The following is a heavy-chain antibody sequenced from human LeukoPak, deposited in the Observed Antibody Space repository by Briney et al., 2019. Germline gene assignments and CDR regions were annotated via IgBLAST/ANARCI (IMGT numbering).Heavy chain of an antibody. J-gene: IGHJ3*02. V-gene: IGHV3-48*04. CDR3: ASQVAVAGPDAFDI. Sequence: GGSLRLSCAASGFTFSSYSMNWFRQAPGKGLERVTYISSSSSTIYYADSVKGRFTISRDNAKNSLYLQMNSLRAEDTAVYYCASQVAVAGPDAFDIWGQGTMVTVSS. D-gene: IGHD6-19*01. CDR2: ISSSSSTI. CDR1: GFTFSSYS.